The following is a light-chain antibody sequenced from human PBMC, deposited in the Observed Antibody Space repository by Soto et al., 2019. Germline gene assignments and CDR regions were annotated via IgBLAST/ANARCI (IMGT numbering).Light chain of an antibody. CDR1: SSDVGGYNY. CDR2: GVS. V-gene: IGLV2-14*01. Sequence: QSVLTQPASVSGSPGQSITFSCTGTSSDVGGYNYVSWYQQHPGKAPKLMIYGVSNRPSGVSDRFSGSKSGNTASLAISGLQPEDEADYYCNSYTSSSTQVFGTGTKVTVL. J-gene: IGLJ1*01. CDR3: NSYTSSSTQV.